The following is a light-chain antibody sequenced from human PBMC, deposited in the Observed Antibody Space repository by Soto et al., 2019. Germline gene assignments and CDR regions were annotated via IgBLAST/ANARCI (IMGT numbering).Light chain of an antibody. CDR1: SGSTASNY. CDR3: QSYDSSNSWV. V-gene: IGLV6-57*03. J-gene: IGLJ3*02. CDR2: EDN. Sequence: NFMLTQPHSVSESPGKTVTISCTRSSGSTASNYVQWYQQRPGSAPTTVIYEDNQRPSGVPDRFSGSIDSSSNSASLTISGLKTEDEADYYCQSYDSSNSWVFGGGTKVTVL.